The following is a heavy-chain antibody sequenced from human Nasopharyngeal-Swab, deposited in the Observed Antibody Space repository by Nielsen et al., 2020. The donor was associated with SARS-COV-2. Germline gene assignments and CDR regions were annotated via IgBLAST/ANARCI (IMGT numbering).Heavy chain of an antibody. V-gene: IGHV4-34*01. CDR2: IYHSGST. Sequence: SETLSLTCAVYSGSFTDYYWTWIPQPPGKGMEWIGEIYHSGSTKYNPSLKSRVTISVDRSKNQFSLKLKSVTAADTAVYYCAKVGGAVAGWGQGTLVTVSS. CDR3: AKVGGAVAG. J-gene: IGHJ4*02. CDR1: SGSFTDYY. D-gene: IGHD6-19*01.